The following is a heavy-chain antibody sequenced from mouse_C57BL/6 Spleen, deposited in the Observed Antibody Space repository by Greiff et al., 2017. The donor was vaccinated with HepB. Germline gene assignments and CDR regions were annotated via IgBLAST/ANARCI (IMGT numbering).Heavy chain of an antibody. CDR2: ISYCGST. Sequence: EVKVVESGPGLAKPSQTLSLTCSVSGYSITSDYWHWIRQFPGNKLEYMGYISYCGSTYYNPSLKSRISITRDTSKNQYYLQLHSVPTEDTATYYCASGDAMDYWGQGTSVTVSS. V-gene: IGHV3-8*01. J-gene: IGHJ4*01. CDR3: ASGDAMDY. D-gene: IGHD3-3*01. CDR1: GYSITSDY.